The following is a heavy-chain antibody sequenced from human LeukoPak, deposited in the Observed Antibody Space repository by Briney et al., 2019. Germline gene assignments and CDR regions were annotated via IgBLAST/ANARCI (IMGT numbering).Heavy chain of an antibody. CDR3: ARGPPYYYESSGYSLFDY. V-gene: IGHV4-38-2*02. CDR1: GYSISSGYY. Sequence: RASETLSLTCTVSGYSISSGYYWGWIRQPPGKGLEWIGSIYESGSTYYNPSLKSRVTISVDTSKNQFSLRMNSVTAADTAVYYCARGPPYYYESSGYSLFDYWGQGTLVTVSS. D-gene: IGHD3-22*01. J-gene: IGHJ4*02. CDR2: IYESGST.